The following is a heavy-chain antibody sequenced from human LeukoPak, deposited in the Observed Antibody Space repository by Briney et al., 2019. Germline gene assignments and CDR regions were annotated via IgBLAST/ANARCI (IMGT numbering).Heavy chain of an antibody. CDR3: AKDRCSSTSCFWFDP. CDR1: GFTFSSYA. J-gene: IGHJ5*02. V-gene: IGHV3-30*04. D-gene: IGHD2-2*01. CDR2: ISYDGSNK. Sequence: PGRSLRLSCAASGFTFSSYAMHWVRQAPGKGLEWVAVISYDGSNKYYADSVKGRFTISRDNSKNTLYLQMNSLRAEDTAVYYCAKDRCSSTSCFWFDPWDQGTLVTVSS.